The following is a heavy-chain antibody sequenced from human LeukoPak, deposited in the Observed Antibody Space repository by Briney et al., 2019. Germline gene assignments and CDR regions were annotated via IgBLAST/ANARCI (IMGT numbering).Heavy chain of an antibody. Sequence: ASVKVSCKVSGYTLTEFCMHWVRQAPGKGLEWMGGFDPEDGETIYAQRFQGRVTMTEDTSTDTAYMELSSLRSEDTAVYFCVTDGIAAAGTARKKTYYYYYYMHVWGKGTTVTVSS. CDR2: FDPEDGET. J-gene: IGHJ6*03. V-gene: IGHV1-24*01. CDR3: VTDGIAAAGTARKKTYYYYYYMHV. D-gene: IGHD6-13*01. CDR1: GYTLTEFC.